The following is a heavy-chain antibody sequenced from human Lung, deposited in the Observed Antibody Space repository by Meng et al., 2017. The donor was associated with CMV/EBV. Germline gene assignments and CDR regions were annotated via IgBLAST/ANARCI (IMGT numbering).Heavy chain of an antibody. CDR3: ARGPPLIGYCSSTSCYGIRY. V-gene: IGHV4-34*01. J-gene: IGHJ4*02. CDR2: INHSGST. CDR1: FSGYY. Sequence: FSGYYWSWLRQPPGKGLEWIGEINHSGSTNYNPSLKSRVTISVDTSKNQFSLKLSSVTAADTAVYYCARGPPLIGYCSSTSCYGIRYWGQGTLVTVSS. D-gene: IGHD2-2*01.